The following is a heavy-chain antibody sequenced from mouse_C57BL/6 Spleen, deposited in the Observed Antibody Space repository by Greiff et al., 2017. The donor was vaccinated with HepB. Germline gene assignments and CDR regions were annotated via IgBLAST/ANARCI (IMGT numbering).Heavy chain of an antibody. J-gene: IGHJ4*01. V-gene: IGHV5-17*01. CDR3: ARQGDGNFYYYAMDY. CDR2: ISSGSSTI. CDR1: GFTFSDYG. Sequence: VQLVESGGGLVKPGGSLKLSCAASGFTFSDYGMHWVRQAPEKGLEWVAYISSGSSTIYYADTVKGRFTISRDNAKNTLFLQMTSLRSEDTAMYYCARQGDGNFYYYAMDYWGQGTSVTVSS. D-gene: IGHD2-1*01.